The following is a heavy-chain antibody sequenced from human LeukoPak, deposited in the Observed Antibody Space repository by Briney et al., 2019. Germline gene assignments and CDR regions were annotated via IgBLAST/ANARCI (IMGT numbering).Heavy chain of an antibody. CDR3: ARDLSGSYQGDY. V-gene: IGHV3-21*01. J-gene: IGHJ4*02. CDR2: ISSSSSYI. CDR1: GFTFSSYS. D-gene: IGHD1-26*01. Sequence: GVSLRLSCAASGFTFSSYSMNWVRQAPGRGLEWVSSISSSSSYIYYADSVKGRFTISRDNAKNSLYLQMNSLRAEDTAVYYCARDLSGSYQGDYWGQGTLVTVSS.